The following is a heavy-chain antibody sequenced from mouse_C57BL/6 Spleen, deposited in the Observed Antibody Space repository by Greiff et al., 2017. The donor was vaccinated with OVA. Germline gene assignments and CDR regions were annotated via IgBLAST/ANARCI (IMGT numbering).Heavy chain of an antibody. CDR3: ARAYYGSSYDFDY. CDR2: IYPGDGDT. D-gene: IGHD1-1*01. Sequence: VQLQESGAELVKPGASVKISCKASGYAFSSYWMNWVKQRPGKGLEWIGQIYPGDGDTNYNGKFKGKATLTADKSSSTAYMQLSSLTSEDSAVYFCARAYYGSSYDFDYWGKGTTLTVSS. V-gene: IGHV1-80*01. J-gene: IGHJ2*01. CDR1: GYAFSSYW.